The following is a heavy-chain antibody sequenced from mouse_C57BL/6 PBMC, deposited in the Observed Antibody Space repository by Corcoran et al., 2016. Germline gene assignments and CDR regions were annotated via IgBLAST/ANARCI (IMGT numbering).Heavy chain of an antibody. D-gene: IGHD2-1*01. CDR2: IYPGSGNT. V-gene: IGHV1-76*01. J-gene: IGHJ2*01. CDR3: ARDGNYEY. Sequence: QVQLKQSGAELVRPGASVKLSCKASGYTFTDYYINWVKQRPGQGLEWIARIYPGSGNTYYNEKFKGKATLTTEKSSSTAYMQLSSLTSEDSAVYFCARDGNYEYWGQGTTLTVSS. CDR1: GYTFTDYY.